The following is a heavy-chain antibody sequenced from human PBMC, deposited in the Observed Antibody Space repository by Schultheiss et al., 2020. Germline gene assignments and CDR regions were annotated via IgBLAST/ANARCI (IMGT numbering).Heavy chain of an antibody. J-gene: IGHJ6*03. CDR3: ARERSHITIFGVALGPMDV. D-gene: IGHD3-3*01. CDR1: GFTVSSNY. V-gene: IGHV3-66*01. CDR2: IYSGGST. Sequence: GGSLRLSCAASGFTVSSNYMSWVRQAPGKGLEWVSVIYSGGSTYYADSVKGRFTISRDNSKNTIYLQMNGLRAEDTAVYYCARERSHITIFGVALGPMDVWGKGTTVTVSS.